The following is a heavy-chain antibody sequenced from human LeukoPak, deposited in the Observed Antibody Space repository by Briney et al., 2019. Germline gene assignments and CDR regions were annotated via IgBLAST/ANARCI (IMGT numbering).Heavy chain of an antibody. J-gene: IGHJ2*01. CDR1: GFTFSSYS. D-gene: IGHD3-9*01. V-gene: IGHV3-21*01. Sequence: PGGSLRLSCAASGFTFSSYSMNWVRQAPGKGLEWVSSISSSSSYIYYADSVKGRFTISRDNAKNSLYLQMNSLRAEDTAVYYCARQYKGSYDILTGSYFHWSFDLWGRGTLVTVSS. CDR2: ISSSSSYI. CDR3: ARQYKGSYDILTGSYFHWSFDL.